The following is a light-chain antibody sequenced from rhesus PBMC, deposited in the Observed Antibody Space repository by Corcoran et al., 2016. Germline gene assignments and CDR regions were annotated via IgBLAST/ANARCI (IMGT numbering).Light chain of an antibody. CDR3: LHSSNWPRT. Sequence: EIVMTQSPATLALSPGERATLPCRASQSVSSYLAWYQQKPGQAPRPLVYGASSRATGIPDRFSGSGAGTEFTLTLRSLGPEDVGVYFCLHSSNWPRTFGQGTKVEIK. V-gene: IGKV3-24*04. CDR1: QSVSSY. J-gene: IGKJ1*01. CDR2: GAS.